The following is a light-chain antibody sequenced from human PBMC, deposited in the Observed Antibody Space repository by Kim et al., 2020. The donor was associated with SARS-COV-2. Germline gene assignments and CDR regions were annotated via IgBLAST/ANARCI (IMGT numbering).Light chain of an antibody. CDR3: NSYTTSSTWV. V-gene: IGLV2-14*03. CDR1: NSNVGRYNY. CDR2: DVS. J-gene: IGLJ3*02. Sequence: GPSITSSCTGTNSNVGRYNYVSWYQQHPGKAPKLIIYDVSKRPSGVSNRFSGSKSGNTASLTISGLQAEDEADYYCNSYTTSSTWVFGGGTQLTVL.